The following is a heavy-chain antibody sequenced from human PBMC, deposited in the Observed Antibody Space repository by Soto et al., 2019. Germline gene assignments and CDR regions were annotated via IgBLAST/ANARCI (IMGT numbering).Heavy chain of an antibody. J-gene: IGHJ4*02. CDR2: IKQDGSEK. CDR1: GFTFSNYG. V-gene: IGHV3-7*03. Sequence: GGSLRLSXAASGFTFSNYGMSWVRQAPGKGLEWVANIKQDGSEKYYVDSVKGRFTISRDNAKNSLYLQMNSLRAEDTAVYYCARDFKYWGQGTLVTVS. CDR3: ARDFKY.